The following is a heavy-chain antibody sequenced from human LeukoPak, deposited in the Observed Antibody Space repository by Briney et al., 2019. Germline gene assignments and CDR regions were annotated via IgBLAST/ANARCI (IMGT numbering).Heavy chain of an antibody. CDR2: ISSAGTA. CDR1: GFTVSSSY. D-gene: IGHD6-6*01. CDR3: ARLVAARGGWLDL. J-gene: IGHJ5*02. Sequence: PGGSLRLSCAASGFTVSSSYMSWVRQAPGKGLEWVSIISSAGTAYYTDSVKGRFTISRDNSKNTVYLQVNSLRDEDTAVYYCARLVAARGGWLDLWGQGTLVTVSS. V-gene: IGHV3-66*04.